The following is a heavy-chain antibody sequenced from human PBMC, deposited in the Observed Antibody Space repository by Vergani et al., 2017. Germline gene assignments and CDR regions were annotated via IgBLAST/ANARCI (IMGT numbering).Heavy chain of an antibody. CDR1: GYSFTNYW. CDR2: IHPADSDT. Sequence: VQLVQSGAEVKQPGESLQISCQISGYSFTNYWIGWVRQMPGKGLEWMGIIHPADSDTRYSPSFQGQVTISADKSISSAYLQWSSLWASGSAMYYCATYQLPYSGYQTPYDDDAFDIWGQGTMVTVSS. J-gene: IGHJ3*02. D-gene: IGHD1-26*01. CDR3: ATYQLPYSGYQTPYDDDAFDI. V-gene: IGHV5-51*01.